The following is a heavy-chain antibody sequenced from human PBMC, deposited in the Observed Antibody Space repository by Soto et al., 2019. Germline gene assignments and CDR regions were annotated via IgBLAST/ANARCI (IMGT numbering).Heavy chain of an antibody. D-gene: IGHD3-22*01. CDR2: ISGSGGST. Sequence: GGSLRLSCTASGFTFGDYAMSWVRQAPGKGLEWVSAISGSGGSTYYADSVKGRFTISRDNSKNTLYLQMNSLRAEDTAVYYCAKDPMGRYYYDSSGYSDFDYWGQGTLVTVSS. CDR3: AKDPMGRYYYDSSGYSDFDY. CDR1: GFTFGDYA. V-gene: IGHV3-23*01. J-gene: IGHJ4*02.